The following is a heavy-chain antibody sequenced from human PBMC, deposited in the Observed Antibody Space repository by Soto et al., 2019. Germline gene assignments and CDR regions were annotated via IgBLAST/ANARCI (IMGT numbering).Heavy chain of an antibody. D-gene: IGHD2-15*01. V-gene: IGHV3-23*01. CDR3: AKDGGDCIGGSCYSNHGDS. CDR1: GFTFSSYA. J-gene: IGHJ5*01. Sequence: EVHLLESGGGLVQPGGSLTLSCAASGFTFSSYAMSWVRQAPGKGLEWVSGIVGSGRSTYYADSVKGRFTISRDNSQSTLDLQMNSLRADDTTLYYFAKDGGDCIGGSCYSNHGDSWGRGTLVTVSS. CDR2: IVGSGRST.